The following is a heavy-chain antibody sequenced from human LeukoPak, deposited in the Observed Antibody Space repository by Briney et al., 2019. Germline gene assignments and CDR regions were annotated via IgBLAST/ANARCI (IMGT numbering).Heavy chain of an antibody. D-gene: IGHD3-9*01. CDR3: ARDVYYDILTGDYYYYMDV. V-gene: IGHV1-18*01. CDR1: GCTFTSYG. Sequence: ASVKVSCKASGCTFTSYGISWVRQAPGQGLEWMGWISAYNGNTNYAQKLQGRVTMTTDTSTSTAYMELRSLRSDDTAVYYCARDVYYDILTGDYYYYMDVWGKGTTVTVSS. J-gene: IGHJ6*03. CDR2: ISAYNGNT.